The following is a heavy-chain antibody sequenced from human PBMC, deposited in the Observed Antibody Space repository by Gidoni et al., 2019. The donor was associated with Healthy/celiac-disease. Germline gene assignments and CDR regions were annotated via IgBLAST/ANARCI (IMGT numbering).Heavy chain of an antibody. D-gene: IGHD3-10*01. CDR2: ISGSGGST. CDR3: AKILAWGSGRKGAFDI. CDR1: GFTFSSYA. V-gene: IGHV3-23*01. J-gene: IGHJ3*02. Sequence: EVQLLESGGGLVQPGGSLRLSCAASGFTFSSYAMIGVRQAPGKGLEWVSAISGSGGSTYYADSVKGRFTISRDNSKNTLYLQMNSLRAEDTAVYYCAKILAWGSGRKGAFDIWGQGTMVTVSS.